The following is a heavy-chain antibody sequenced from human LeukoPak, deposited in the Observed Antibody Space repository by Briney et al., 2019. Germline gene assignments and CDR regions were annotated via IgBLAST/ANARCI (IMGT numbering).Heavy chain of an antibody. CDR2: ISYDGGSE. V-gene: IGHV3-30*18. D-gene: IGHD2-21*01. Sequence: GGSLRLSCAASGFTFSTYGMHWVRQAPGKGLEWVAIISYDGGSEHYADSVKGRFTISRDNSKSTLYLQMNSLRAEDSAVFYCAKDQKRDSGYYAMDVWGQGTTVTVSS. J-gene: IGHJ6*02. CDR3: AKDQKRDSGYYAMDV. CDR1: GFTFSTYG.